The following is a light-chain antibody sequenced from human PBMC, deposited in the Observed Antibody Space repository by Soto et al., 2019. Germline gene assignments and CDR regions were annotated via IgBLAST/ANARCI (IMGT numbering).Light chain of an antibody. V-gene: IGLV1-51*01. CDR1: SSNIRNNY. CDR3: GTWDSSLSAYV. Sequence: QSLLTQPPSVSAAPGQKVTIPCSGSSSNIRNNYVSWYQQLPGTAPKLLIYDNNKRPSGIPDRFSGSKSGTSATLGITGLQTGDEADYYCGTWDSSLSAYVVGTGTKVTVL. J-gene: IGLJ1*01. CDR2: DNN.